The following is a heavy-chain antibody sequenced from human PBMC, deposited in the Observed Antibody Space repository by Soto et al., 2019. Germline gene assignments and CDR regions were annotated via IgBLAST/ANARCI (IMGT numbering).Heavy chain of an antibody. CDR1: GFTFSSYA. J-gene: IGHJ4*02. Sequence: QVQLVESGGGVVQPGRSLRLSCAASGFTFSSYAMHWVRQAPGKGLEWVAVISYDGSNKYYADSVKGRFTISRDNSKITLYLQMNSLRAEDTAVYYCARLIGTLGYWGQGTLVTVSS. D-gene: IGHD2-21*01. CDR3: ARLIGTLGY. CDR2: ISYDGSNK. V-gene: IGHV3-30-3*01.